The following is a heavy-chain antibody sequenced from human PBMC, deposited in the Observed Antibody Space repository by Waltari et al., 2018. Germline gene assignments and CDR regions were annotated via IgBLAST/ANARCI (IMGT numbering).Heavy chain of an antibody. CDR1: GGSISSGSYY. Sequence: QVQLQESGPGLVKPSQTLSLTCTVSGGSISSGSYYWSWIRQPAGKGLEWIGRIYTSGSTNYNPSLKSRVTISVDTSKNQFSLKLSSVTAADTAVNYCARDSAAAGTLWGQGTLVTVSS. CDR2: IYTSGST. V-gene: IGHV4-61*02. D-gene: IGHD6-13*01. J-gene: IGHJ4*02. CDR3: ARDSAAAGTL.